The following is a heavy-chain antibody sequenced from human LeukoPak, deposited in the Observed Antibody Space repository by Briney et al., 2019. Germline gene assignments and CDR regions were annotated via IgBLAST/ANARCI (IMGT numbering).Heavy chain of an antibody. V-gene: IGHV3-23*01. Sequence: PGGSLRLSCAASGFTFSNYSMPWVRQAPGKGLEWVSVISDNGIFTYYADSVKGRFTISRDNSENTLYLQMDSLRAEDTAFYYCASDLRGRFDYWGQGALVTVSS. J-gene: IGHJ4*02. D-gene: IGHD3-10*01. CDR2: ISDNGIFT. CDR3: ASDLRGRFDY. CDR1: GFTFSNYS.